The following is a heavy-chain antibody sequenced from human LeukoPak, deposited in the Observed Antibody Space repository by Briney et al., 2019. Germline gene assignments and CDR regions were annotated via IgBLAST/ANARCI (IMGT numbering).Heavy chain of an antibody. Sequence: PGGSLRLSCAASGLTFSSYSMNWVRHAPGKGVEWGSSISSSSSYIYYADSVKGGFTISRDNAKNSLYLQMNSLRAEDAAVYYCARDRSFDYWGQGTLVTVSS. V-gene: IGHV3-21*01. J-gene: IGHJ4*02. D-gene: IGHD3-16*02. CDR3: ARDRSFDY. CDR1: GLTFSSYS. CDR2: ISSSSSYI.